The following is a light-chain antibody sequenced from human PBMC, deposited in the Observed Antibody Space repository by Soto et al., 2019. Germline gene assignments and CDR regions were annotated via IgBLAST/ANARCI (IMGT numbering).Light chain of an antibody. CDR2: EDN. V-gene: IGLV6-57*01. CDR3: QSFYSPDQV. Sequence: NFMLTQPHSVSESPGKTVTISCTRSGGSIASNYVQWYQQRPGSSPTTVIFEDNQRPSGVPDRFSGSIDSSSNSASLTISGLKTEDEATYYCQSFYSPDQVFGGGTKLTVL. J-gene: IGLJ3*02. CDR1: GGSIASNY.